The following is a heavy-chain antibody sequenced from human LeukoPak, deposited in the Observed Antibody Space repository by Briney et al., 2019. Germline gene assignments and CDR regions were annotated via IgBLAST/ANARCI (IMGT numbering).Heavy chain of an antibody. CDR2: IRYDGSNK. CDR3: AKDLYYYGSGSYLEDY. CDR1: GFTFSSYG. V-gene: IGHV3-30*02. J-gene: IGHJ4*02. Sequence: PGGSLRLSCAASGFTFSSYGMHWVRQAPGKGLEWVAFIRYDGSNKYYADSVKGRFTTSRDNSKNTLYLQMNSLRAEDTAVYYCAKDLYYYGSGSYLEDYWGQGTLVTVSS. D-gene: IGHD3-10*01.